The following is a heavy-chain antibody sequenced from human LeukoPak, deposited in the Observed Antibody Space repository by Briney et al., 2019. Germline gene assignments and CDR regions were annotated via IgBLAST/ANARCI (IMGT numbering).Heavy chain of an antibody. J-gene: IGHJ6*04. CDR2: INHSGST. Sequence: PSETLSPTCAVYGGSFSGYYWSWIRQPPGKGLEWIGEINHSGSTNYNPSLKSRVTISVDTSKNQFSLKLSSVTAADTAVYYCARGREVVVVAATIGYYYYYGMDVWGKGTTVTVSS. CDR3: ARGREVVVVAATIGYYYYYGMDV. V-gene: IGHV4-34*01. CDR1: GGSFSGYY. D-gene: IGHD2-15*01.